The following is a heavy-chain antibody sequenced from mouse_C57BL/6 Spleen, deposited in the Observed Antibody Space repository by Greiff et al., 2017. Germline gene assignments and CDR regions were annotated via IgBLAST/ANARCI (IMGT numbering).Heavy chain of an antibody. V-gene: IGHV5-4*01. CDR2: ISYGGSYT. CDR1: GFTFSSYA. D-gene: IGHD1-1*01. CDR3: ARDRTVVATGYYFDD. Sequence: EVQRVESGGGLVKPGGSLKLSCAATGFTFSSYAMSWVRQTPEKRLEWVATISYGGSYTYYPDNVNGRFPIARDNAKNNLYLQMSHLKSEDTAMYYCARDRTVVATGYYFDDWGQGTTLTVSS. J-gene: IGHJ2*01.